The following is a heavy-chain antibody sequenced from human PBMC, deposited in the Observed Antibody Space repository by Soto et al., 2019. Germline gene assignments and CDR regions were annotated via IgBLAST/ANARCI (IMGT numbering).Heavy chain of an antibody. CDR3: VRDHGYYTFEY. D-gene: IGHD5-18*01. Sequence: EVELVESGGTLVQPGGSLRLSCAASGFTFSHHWMGWVRQAPGKGLQWVADINQDGSQTYYLDSVKDRFTISRDNAQNSPYLQMKSLGAENTAVYFCVRDHGYYTFEYWGQGTLVAVSS. CDR1: GFTFSHHW. V-gene: IGHV3-7*01. CDR2: INQDGSQT. J-gene: IGHJ4*02.